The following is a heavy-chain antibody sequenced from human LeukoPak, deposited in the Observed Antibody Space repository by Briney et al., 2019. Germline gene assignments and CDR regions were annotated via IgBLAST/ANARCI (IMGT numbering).Heavy chain of an antibody. V-gene: IGHV4-39*07. D-gene: IGHD6-13*01. CDR3: ARDLGLAAAGTSDY. CDR1: GGSISSSSYY. J-gene: IGHJ4*02. Sequence: SETLSLTCTVSGGSISSSSYYWGWIRQPPGKGLEWIGSIYYSGSTYYNPSLKSRVTISVDTSKNQFSLKLSSVTAADTAVYYCARDLGLAAAGTSDYWGQGTLVTVSS. CDR2: IYYSGST.